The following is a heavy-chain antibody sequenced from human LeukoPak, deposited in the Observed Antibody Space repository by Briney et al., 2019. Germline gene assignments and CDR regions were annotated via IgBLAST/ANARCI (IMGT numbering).Heavy chain of an antibody. CDR3: ARVSSSSWYRNWFDY. V-gene: IGHV4-59*01. CDR2: IYYSGST. J-gene: IGHJ5*01. D-gene: IGHD6-13*01. CDR1: GGSISSYY. Sequence: PSETLSLTCTVSGGSISSYYWSWIRQPPGKGLVWIGYIYYSGSTNHNPSLKSRVTISVDTSKNQFSLKLSSVTAADTAVYYCARVSSSSWYRNWFDYWGQGTLVTVSS.